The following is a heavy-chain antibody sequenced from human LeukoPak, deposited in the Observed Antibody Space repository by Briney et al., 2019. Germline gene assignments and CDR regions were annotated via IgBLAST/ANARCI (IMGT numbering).Heavy chain of an antibody. V-gene: IGHV4-39*01. CDR1: GGSISSSSYY. CDR2: IYYSGST. Sequence: SETLSLTCTVSGGSISSSSYYWGWIRQPPGKGLEWIGSIYYSGSTYYNPSLKSRVTISVDTSKNQFSLKLSSVTAADTAVYYCARLCSGGSCYEEDYFDYWRQGTLVTVSS. CDR3: ARLCSGGSCYEEDYFDY. D-gene: IGHD2-15*01. J-gene: IGHJ4*02.